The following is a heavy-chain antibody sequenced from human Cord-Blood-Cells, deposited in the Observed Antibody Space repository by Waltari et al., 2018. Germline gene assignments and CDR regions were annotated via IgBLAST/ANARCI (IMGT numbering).Heavy chain of an antibody. CDR3: AVVGTRIVATIRGVVDY. V-gene: IGHV1-69*01. D-gene: IGHD5-12*01. Sequence: QVQLVQSGAEVKKPGSSVKVSCKASGGTFSSYAISWVRQAPGQGLEWMGGIIPIFGTANYAQKFHGRVTITADESTSTAYMELSSLRSEDTAVYYCAVVGTRIVATIRGVVDYWGQGTLVTVSS. CDR1: GGTFSSYA. CDR2: IIPIFGTA. J-gene: IGHJ4*02.